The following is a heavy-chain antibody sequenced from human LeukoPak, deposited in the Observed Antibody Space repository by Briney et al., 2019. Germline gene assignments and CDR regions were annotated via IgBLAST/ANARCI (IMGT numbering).Heavy chain of an antibody. CDR2: MNPDSGNT. D-gene: IGHD3-10*01. V-gene: IGHV1-8*01. CDR3: ARERLGFGESPGWFDP. Sequence: ASVKVSCKASGYTFTNSDINWVRQATGQGLEWMGWMNPDSGNTGYAQNFQGRVTMTRNTSISTAYMELSSLRSEDTAVYYCARERLGFGESPGWFDPWGQGTLVTVSS. CDR1: GYTFTNSD. J-gene: IGHJ5*02.